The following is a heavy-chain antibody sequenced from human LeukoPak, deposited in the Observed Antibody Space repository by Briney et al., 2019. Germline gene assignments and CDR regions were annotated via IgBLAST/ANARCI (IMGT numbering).Heavy chain of an antibody. V-gene: IGHV3-30*02. Sequence: PGGSLRLSCSASGFTFNNYAMLWVRQAPGKGLEWVAFMLYDGSNEYYADSVKGRFTISRDNSKNTLYVQMNSLRAEDTAVYYCAKGDSSGYYYYMDVWGKGTTVTIYS. D-gene: IGHD3-22*01. CDR3: AKGDSSGYYYYMDV. CDR2: MLYDGSNE. J-gene: IGHJ6*03. CDR1: GFTFNNYA.